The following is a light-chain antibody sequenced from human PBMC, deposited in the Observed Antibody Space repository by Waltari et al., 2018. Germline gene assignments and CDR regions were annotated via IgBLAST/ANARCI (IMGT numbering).Light chain of an antibody. CDR3: SSITGSSTWV. CDR1: SDDLASYNR. Sequence: QSALTQPPSVSGSPGHSVTLSCTGPSDDLASYNRSPWYQQPPGTAPRLIIYEVTYRPSGVPDRFSGSKSGNTASLTISGLQAQDEADYYCSSITGSSTWVFGGGTKLTVL. CDR2: EVT. V-gene: IGLV2-18*02. J-gene: IGLJ3*02.